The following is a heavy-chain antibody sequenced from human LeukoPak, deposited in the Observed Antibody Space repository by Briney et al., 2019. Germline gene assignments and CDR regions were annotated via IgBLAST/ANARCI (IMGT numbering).Heavy chain of an antibody. CDR2: ISGSGDST. CDR1: GFTFSSYA. CDR3: AEGPGLEPRGMDY. Sequence: GGFLRLSCAASGFTFSSYAMSWVRQAPGKGLEWVSAISGSGDSTFYADSVKGRFTISRDNSKNTLYLQMNSLRAEDTAVYYCAEGPGLEPRGMDYWGQGTLVTVSS. V-gene: IGHV3-23*01. J-gene: IGHJ4*02. D-gene: IGHD1-1*01.